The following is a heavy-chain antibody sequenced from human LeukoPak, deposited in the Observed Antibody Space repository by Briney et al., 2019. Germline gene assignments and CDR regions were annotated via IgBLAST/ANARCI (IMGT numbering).Heavy chain of an antibody. Sequence: PGGSLRLSCRASGFTFSSSWMHWVRQAPGKGLAWVSRIRHDGTITDYADPVKGRFTISRDNNQNILFLQMNSLRPDDTAVYYCVRGGSPSDYWGQGTLVAVSS. D-gene: IGHD6-19*01. J-gene: IGHJ4*02. CDR1: GFTFSSSW. CDR3: VRGGSPSDY. CDR2: IRHDGTIT. V-gene: IGHV3-74*01.